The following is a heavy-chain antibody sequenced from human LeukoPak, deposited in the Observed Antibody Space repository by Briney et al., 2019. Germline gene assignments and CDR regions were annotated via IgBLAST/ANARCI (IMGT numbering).Heavy chain of an antibody. J-gene: IGHJ4*02. CDR1: GYTLTNYH. Sequence: ASVKVSCKASGYTLTNYHINWVRQATGQGLEWMGWVNSNSGNTAYAQKFQGRVTMTRDMSTSTVYMELSSLRSEDTAVYYRAKGLYCSGGSCYLPPYWGQGTLVTVSS. V-gene: IGHV1-8*01. D-gene: IGHD2-15*01. CDR3: AKGLYCSGGSCYLPPY. CDR2: VNSNSGNT.